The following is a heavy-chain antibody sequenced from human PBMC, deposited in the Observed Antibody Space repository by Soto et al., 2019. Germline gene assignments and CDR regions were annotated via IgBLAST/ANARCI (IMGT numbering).Heavy chain of an antibody. J-gene: IGHJ5*02. CDR1: GCSISSSSYC. CDR2: IYYSGST. CDR3: ARHGVDSSGYYLGDWFDP. D-gene: IGHD3-22*01. Sequence: TSETLSLTCTFSGCSISSSSYCWGWIRKPPGKGLEWIGSIYYSGSTYYNPSLKSRVTISVDTSKNQFSLKLSSVTAADTAVYYCARHGVDSSGYYLGDWFDPWGQGTLVTVSS. V-gene: IGHV4-39*01.